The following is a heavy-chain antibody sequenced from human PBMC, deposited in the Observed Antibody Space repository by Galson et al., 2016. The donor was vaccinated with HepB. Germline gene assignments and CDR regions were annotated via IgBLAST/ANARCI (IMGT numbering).Heavy chain of an antibody. CDR2: ISDDGSRK. CDR1: GFTFRNYG. Sequence: SLRLSCAASGFTFRNYGMHWVRQAPGKGLEWVSVISDDGSRKYYADSVKGRFTISRDNSKNTLYLQMNSLRAEDTAVYYCARGSYYYDSSSFYLPFEYWGQGTLVTVSS. J-gene: IGHJ4*02. V-gene: IGHV3-30*03. CDR3: ARGSYYYDSSSFYLPFEY. D-gene: IGHD3-22*01.